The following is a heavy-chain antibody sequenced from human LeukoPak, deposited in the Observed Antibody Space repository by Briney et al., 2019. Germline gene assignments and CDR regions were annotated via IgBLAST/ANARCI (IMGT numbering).Heavy chain of an antibody. J-gene: IGHJ6*02. Sequence: SVKASCKASGGTFSSYAISWVRQAPGQGLEWMGRIIPILGIANYAQKFQGRVTITADKSTSTAYMELSSLRSEDTAVYYCARTGRYYYYYGVDVWGQGTTVTVSS. V-gene: IGHV1-69*04. CDR3: ARTGRYYYYYGVDV. CDR1: GGTFSSYA. CDR2: IIPILGIA. D-gene: IGHD1-1*01.